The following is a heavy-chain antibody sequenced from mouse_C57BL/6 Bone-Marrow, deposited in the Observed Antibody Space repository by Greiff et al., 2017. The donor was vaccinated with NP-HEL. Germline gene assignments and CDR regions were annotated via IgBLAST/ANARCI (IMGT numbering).Heavy chain of an antibody. Sequence: QVHVKQPGAELVKPGASVKMSRKASGYTFTSYWITWVKQRPGQGLEWIGDIYPGSGSTNYNEKFKSKATLTVDTSSSTAYMQLSSLTSEDSAVYYCARKKVDGYYDAMDYWGQGTSVTVSS. CDR1: GYTFTSYW. J-gene: IGHJ4*01. V-gene: IGHV1-55*01. D-gene: IGHD2-3*01. CDR2: IYPGSGST. CDR3: ARKKVDGYYDAMDY.